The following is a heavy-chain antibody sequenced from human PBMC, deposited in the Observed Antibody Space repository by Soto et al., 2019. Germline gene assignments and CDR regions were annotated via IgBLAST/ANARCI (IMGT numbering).Heavy chain of an antibody. CDR1: GYTFTSYD. Sequence: ASVKVSCKASGYTFTSYDINRVRQATGQRLEWMGWMNPNSGNTGYAQKFQGRVTMTRNTSISTAYMELSSLRSEDTAVYYCARGYDILTGYYYYYMDVWGKGTTVTVSS. CDR3: ARGYDILTGYYYYYMDV. CDR2: MNPNSGNT. J-gene: IGHJ6*03. D-gene: IGHD3-9*01. V-gene: IGHV1-8*01.